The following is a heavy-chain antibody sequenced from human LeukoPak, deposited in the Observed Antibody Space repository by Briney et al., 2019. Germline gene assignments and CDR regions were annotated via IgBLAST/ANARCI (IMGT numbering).Heavy chain of an antibody. CDR1: GYTLTELS. J-gene: IGHJ3*02. Sequence: ASVKVSCKVSGYTLTELSMHWVRQAPGKGLEWMGGFDPEDGETIYAQKFRGRVTMTEDTSTDTAYMELSSLRSEDTAVYYCATMTTRLKSPDAFDIWGQGTMVTVSS. D-gene: IGHD4-11*01. V-gene: IGHV1-24*01. CDR2: FDPEDGET. CDR3: ATMTTRLKSPDAFDI.